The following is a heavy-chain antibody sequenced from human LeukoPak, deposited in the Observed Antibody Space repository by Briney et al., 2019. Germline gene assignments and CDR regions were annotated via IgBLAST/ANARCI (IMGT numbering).Heavy chain of an antibody. CDR1: GYTFTSYG. Sequence: ASVKVSCKAFGYTFTSYGISWVRQAPGQGLEWMGWISAYNGNTNYAQKLQGRVTMTTDTSTSTAYMELRSLRSDDTAVYYCARMRYDSSGYFDFDYWGQGTLVTVSS. CDR2: ISAYNGNT. CDR3: ARMRYDSSGYFDFDY. D-gene: IGHD3-22*01. J-gene: IGHJ4*02. V-gene: IGHV1-18*01.